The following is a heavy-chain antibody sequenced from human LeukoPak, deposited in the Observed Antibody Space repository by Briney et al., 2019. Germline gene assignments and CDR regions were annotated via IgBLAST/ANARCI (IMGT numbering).Heavy chain of an antibody. Sequence: GASVKVSCKASGYTFTSYGISWVRQAPGQGLEWMGWISAYNGNTNYAQKLQGRVTMTTDTSTSTAYMELRSLRSDDTAVYYCARARINMVRGVISPYYYYGMDVWGQGTTVTVSS. J-gene: IGHJ6*02. V-gene: IGHV1-18*01. CDR3: ARARINMVRGVISPYYYYGMDV. CDR2: ISAYNGNT. D-gene: IGHD3-10*01. CDR1: GYTFTSYG.